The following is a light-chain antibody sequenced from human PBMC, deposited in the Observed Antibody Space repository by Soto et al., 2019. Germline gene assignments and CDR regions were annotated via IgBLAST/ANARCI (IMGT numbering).Light chain of an antibody. CDR1: QSISSSF. J-gene: IGKJ5*01. CDR2: GAS. CDR3: QQYGTSLPVT. V-gene: IGKV3-20*01. Sequence: EIVLTQSPGILSLSPGERASLSCGASQSISSSFLAWYQQKPGQAPRLLIYGASSRATGIPDRFSGTGSETDFTLTISRLEPEDFAVYYCQQYGTSLPVTFGQGTRLEIK.